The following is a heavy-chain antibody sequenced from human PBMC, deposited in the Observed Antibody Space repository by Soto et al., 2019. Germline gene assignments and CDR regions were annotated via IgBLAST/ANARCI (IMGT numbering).Heavy chain of an antibody. Sequence: QVQLQESGPGLVKPSETLSLTCNVSGGSISSYYWSWIRQPPGKGLEWIGYIYYSGSTNYNPSLKSRVTISVDTSKNQFSLKLSSVTAADTAVYYCARGGGIAVAGFMDYWGQGTLVTVSS. V-gene: IGHV4-59*01. CDR3: ARGGGIAVAGFMDY. CDR2: IYYSGST. J-gene: IGHJ4*02. CDR1: GGSISSYY. D-gene: IGHD6-19*01.